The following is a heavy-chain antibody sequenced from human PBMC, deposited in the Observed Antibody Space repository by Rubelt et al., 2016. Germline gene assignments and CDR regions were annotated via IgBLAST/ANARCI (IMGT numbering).Heavy chain of an antibody. CDR3: AGERIAERPGWFDP. J-gene: IGHJ5*02. CDR1: GGTFSSYA. D-gene: IGHD1-1*01. Sequence: QVQLVQSGAEVKKPGSSVKVSCKASGGTFSSYAISWVRQAPGQGLEWMGGIIPIFGTANYAQKFQGRVTITADESTSRAVMEMGSLGAEDTAVYYWAGERIAERPGWFDPWGQGTLVTVSS. CDR2: IIPIFGTA. V-gene: IGHV1-69*01.